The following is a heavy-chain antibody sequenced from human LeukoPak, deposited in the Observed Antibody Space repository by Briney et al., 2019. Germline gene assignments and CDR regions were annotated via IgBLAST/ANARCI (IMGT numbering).Heavy chain of an antibody. CDR1: GYTFTGYY. D-gene: IGHD3-22*01. Sequence: ASVNVSCKASGYTFTGYYMHWVRQAPGQGLEWMGWINPNSGGTNYAQKFQGWVTMTRDTSISTAYMELSRLRSDDTAVYYCARLGAYYDSSGALDYWGQGTLVTVSS. V-gene: IGHV1-2*04. J-gene: IGHJ4*02. CDR3: ARLGAYYDSSGALDY. CDR2: INPNSGGT.